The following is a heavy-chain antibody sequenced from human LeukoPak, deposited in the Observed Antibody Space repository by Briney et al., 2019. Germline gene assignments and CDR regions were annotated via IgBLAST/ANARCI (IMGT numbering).Heavy chain of an antibody. V-gene: IGHV1-46*01. CDR1: GYTFTSYY. J-gene: IGHJ4*02. CDR3: AREYGRLAFDY. D-gene: IGHD1-14*01. CDR2: INPSVGST. Sequence: ASVKVSCKASGYTFTSYYIHSVRQAPGQGLEWMGIINPSVGSTSYAQKFQCRVTMTRDTSTSTVYIELSSLSSEDTAVYYCAREYGRLAFDYWGQGTLVTVSS.